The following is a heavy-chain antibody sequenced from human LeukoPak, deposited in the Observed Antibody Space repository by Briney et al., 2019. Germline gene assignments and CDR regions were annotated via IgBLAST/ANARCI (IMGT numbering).Heavy chain of an antibody. Sequence: EASVKLSCNASGYTFTTCDINWVRQATGQGLEWMGWMNPNSDNTGYARKFQGRVTMTRNTSISTAYMELSSLRSEDTAVYYCARGRGSGHKENWFDPWGQGTLVTVSS. V-gene: IGHV1-8*01. J-gene: IGHJ5*02. CDR1: GYTFTTCD. CDR2: MNPNSDNT. CDR3: ARGRGSGHKENWFDP. D-gene: IGHD6-19*01.